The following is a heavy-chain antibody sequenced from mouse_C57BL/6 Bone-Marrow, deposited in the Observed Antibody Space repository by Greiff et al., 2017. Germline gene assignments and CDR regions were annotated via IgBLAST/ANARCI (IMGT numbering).Heavy chain of an antibody. D-gene: IGHD2-5*01. Sequence: QVQLQQSGAELARPGASVKLSCKASGYTFTSYGISWVKQRTGQGLEWIGEIYPRSGNTYYNEKFKGKATLTADKSSSTAYMELRSLTSEDSAVYFCATRSYSNLGRYFDVWGTGTTVTVSS. V-gene: IGHV1-81*01. CDR2: IYPRSGNT. CDR1: GYTFTSYG. J-gene: IGHJ1*03. CDR3: ATRSYSNLGRYFDV.